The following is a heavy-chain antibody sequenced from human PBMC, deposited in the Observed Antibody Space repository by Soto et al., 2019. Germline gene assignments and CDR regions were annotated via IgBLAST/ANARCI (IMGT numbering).Heavy chain of an antibody. Sequence: DSLTISCQASGYSFTAYWITLVGQMPGKGLEWMATIDPSDSYVDYSPSFRGHVTFSVDRSITTVYLQWNSLKASDSAMYFCTRRASSSFYHFDFWGQGALVTVSS. CDR1: GYSFTAYW. CDR2: IDPSDSYV. J-gene: IGHJ4*02. CDR3: TRRASSSFYHFDF. D-gene: IGHD2-2*01. V-gene: IGHV5-10-1*01.